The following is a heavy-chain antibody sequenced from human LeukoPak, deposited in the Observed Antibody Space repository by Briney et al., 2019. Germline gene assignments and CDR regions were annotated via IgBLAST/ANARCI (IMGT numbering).Heavy chain of an antibody. Sequence: GGSLRLSCAASGFTFSSYGMHWVRQAPGKGLEWVAFIRYDGNNKYYADSVKGRFTISRDNSKNTLYVQMNSLRTEDTAVYYCARDLGQQLDYWGQGTLVTVSS. V-gene: IGHV3-30*02. D-gene: IGHD6-13*01. CDR3: ARDLGQQLDY. CDR2: IRYDGNNK. CDR1: GFTFSSYG. J-gene: IGHJ4*02.